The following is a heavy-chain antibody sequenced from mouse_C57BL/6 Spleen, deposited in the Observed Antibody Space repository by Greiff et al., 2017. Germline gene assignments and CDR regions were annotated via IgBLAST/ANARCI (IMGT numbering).Heavy chain of an antibody. CDR3: TRETLSGAD. D-gene: IGHD2-3*01. CDR2: ISSGGDYI. Sequence: EVKLMESGEGLVKPGGSLKLSCAASGFTFSSYAMSWVRPTPEKRLEWVAYISSGGDYIYYADTVKGRFTISRDNARNTLYLQMSSLKSEDTAMYYCTRETLSGADWGQGTLVTVSA. J-gene: IGHJ3*01. V-gene: IGHV5-9-1*02. CDR1: GFTFSSYA.